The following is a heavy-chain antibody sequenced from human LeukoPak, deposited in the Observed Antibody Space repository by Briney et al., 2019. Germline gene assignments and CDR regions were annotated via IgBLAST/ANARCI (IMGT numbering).Heavy chain of an antibody. V-gene: IGHV1-2*02. J-gene: IGHJ4*02. CDR2: INPNTGDT. D-gene: IGHD6-19*01. CDR3: ASYPRYSSSPPFDY. CDR1: GYTFTGYY. Sequence: ASVKVSCKASGYTFTGYYMHWVRQAPGQGLEWLGWINPNTGDTNYAQKFQGRVTMTRDTAITTAYMDLSRLTSDDTAVYYCASYPRYSSSPPFDYWGQGTLVTVSS.